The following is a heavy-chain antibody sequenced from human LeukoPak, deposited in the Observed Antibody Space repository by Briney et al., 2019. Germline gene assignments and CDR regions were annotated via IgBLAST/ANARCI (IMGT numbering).Heavy chain of an antibody. J-gene: IGHJ4*02. CDR2: IRYDESGK. D-gene: IGHD3-3*01. CDR3: ARRVVTDYFDY. V-gene: IGHV3-30*02. CDR1: GFTFSSFG. Sequence: GGSLRLPCAASGFTFSSFGMHWVRQAPGKGLEWVAFIRYDESGKYYADSVKGRFTISRDNSKNTVYLQMNSLRGEDTAVYYCARRVVTDYFDYWGQGTLVTVSS.